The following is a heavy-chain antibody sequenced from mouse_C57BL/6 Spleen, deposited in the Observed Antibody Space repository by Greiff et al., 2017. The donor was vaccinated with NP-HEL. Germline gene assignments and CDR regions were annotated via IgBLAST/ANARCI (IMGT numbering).Heavy chain of an antibody. CDR3: ARRSSYAMDY. Sequence: EVMLVESGGGLVQPGGSLKLSCAASGFTFSDYYMYWVRQTPEKRLEWVAYISNGGGSTYYPDTVKGRFTISGDNAKNTLYLQMSRLKSEDTAMYYCARRSSYAMDYWGQGTSVTVSS. J-gene: IGHJ4*01. V-gene: IGHV5-12*01. CDR1: GFTFSDYY. CDR2: ISNGGGST.